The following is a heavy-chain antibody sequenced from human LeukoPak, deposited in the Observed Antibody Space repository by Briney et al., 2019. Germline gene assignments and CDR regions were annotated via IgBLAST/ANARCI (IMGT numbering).Heavy chain of an antibody. CDR3: AKSRRGGAFDI. J-gene: IGHJ3*02. CDR2: INSDGSST. CDR1: GFTFSSYW. Sequence: PGGSLRLSCAASGFTFSSYWMHWVRQAPGKGLVWVSRINSDGSSTSYADSVKGRFTISRDNSKNTLYLQMNSLRAEDTAVYYCAKSRRGGAFDIWGQGTMVTVSS. D-gene: IGHD3-16*01. V-gene: IGHV3-74*01.